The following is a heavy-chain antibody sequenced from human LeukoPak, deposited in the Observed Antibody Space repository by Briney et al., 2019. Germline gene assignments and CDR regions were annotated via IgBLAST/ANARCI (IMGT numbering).Heavy chain of an antibody. D-gene: IGHD3-9*01. J-gene: IGHJ6*02. CDR1: GGSFSGYY. CDR2: INHSGST. CDR3: ARGSPFGIFSGYYVVDYYYGMDG. V-gene: IGHV4-34*01. Sequence: SETLSLTCAVYGGSFSGYYWSWIRQPPGQGLEWIGEINHSGSTNYNPSLKSRVTISVDTSKNQFSLTLSSVTAVATAVYYCARGSPFGIFSGYYVVDYYYGMDGWGQGTTVTVSS.